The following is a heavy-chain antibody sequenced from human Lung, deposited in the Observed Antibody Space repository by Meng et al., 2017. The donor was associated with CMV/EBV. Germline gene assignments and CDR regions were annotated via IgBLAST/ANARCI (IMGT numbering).Heavy chain of an antibody. D-gene: IGHD2-2*01. CDR1: GFTFSNAW. Sequence: GGSXRLXCAASGFTFSNAWMSWVRQAPGKGLEWVGRIKSKTDGGTTDYAAPVKGRFTISRDDSKNTLYLKMNSLKTEDTAVYYCTTGRIYCSSTSCHWGGMDVWXQGTXVTVSS. J-gene: IGHJ6*02. CDR2: IKSKTDGGTT. V-gene: IGHV3-15*01. CDR3: TTGRIYCSSTSCHWGGMDV.